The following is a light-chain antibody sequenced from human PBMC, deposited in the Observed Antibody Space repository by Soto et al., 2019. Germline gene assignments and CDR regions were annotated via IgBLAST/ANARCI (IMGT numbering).Light chain of an antibody. V-gene: IGLV2-23*01. Sequence: QSALTQPASVSGSPGQSITISCTGTSSDVGSYNLVSWYQQHPGKAPKLMIYEGSKGPSGVSNRFSGSKSGNTASLTISGLQAEDEADYYCCSYAGSSTLVFGTGTKLT. CDR2: EGS. J-gene: IGLJ1*01. CDR1: SSDVGSYNL. CDR3: CSYAGSSTLV.